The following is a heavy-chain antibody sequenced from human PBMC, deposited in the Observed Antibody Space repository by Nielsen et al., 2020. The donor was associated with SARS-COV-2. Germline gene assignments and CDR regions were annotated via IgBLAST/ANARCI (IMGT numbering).Heavy chain of an antibody. CDR2: IDPSDSYT. CDR3: ARRGFGVVIGLGGAFDI. D-gene: IGHD3-3*01. J-gene: IGHJ3*02. V-gene: IGHV5-10-1*01. CDR1: GYSFTSYW. Sequence: GESLKISCKGSGYSFTSYWISWVRQMPGKGLEWMGRIDPSDSYTNYSPSFQGHVTISADKSISTAYLQWSSLKASDTAMYYCARRGFGVVIGLGGAFDIWGQGTMVTVSS.